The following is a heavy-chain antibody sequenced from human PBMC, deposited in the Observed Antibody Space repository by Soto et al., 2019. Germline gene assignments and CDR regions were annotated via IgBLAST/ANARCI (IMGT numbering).Heavy chain of an antibody. CDR3: ARDKRDGYPRAFDY. V-gene: IGHV3-7*01. CDR1: GFTFSSYW. J-gene: IGHJ4*02. D-gene: IGHD2-21*01. Sequence: EVQLVESGGGLVQPGGSLRLSCAASGFTFSSYWMSWVRQAPGKGLEWVANIKQDGSEKYYVDSVKGRFTISRDNAKNSLYLQMNSLKAEDTAVYYCARDKRDGYPRAFDYWGQGTLVTVSS. CDR2: IKQDGSEK.